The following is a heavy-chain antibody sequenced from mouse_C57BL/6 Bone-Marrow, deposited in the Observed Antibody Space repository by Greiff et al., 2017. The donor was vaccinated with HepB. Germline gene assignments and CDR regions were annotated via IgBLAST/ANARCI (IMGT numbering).Heavy chain of an antibody. CDR2: IDPENGDT. CDR3: TTWGYYGNFAWFAY. Sequence: EVQLQQSGAELVRPGASVKLSCTASGFNIKDDYMHWVKQRPEQGLEWIGWIDPENGDTEYASKFQGKATITADTSSNTAYLQLSSLTSEDTAVYYCTTWGYYGNFAWFAYWGQGTLVTVSA. D-gene: IGHD2-1*01. CDR1: GFNIKDDY. J-gene: IGHJ3*01. V-gene: IGHV14-4*01.